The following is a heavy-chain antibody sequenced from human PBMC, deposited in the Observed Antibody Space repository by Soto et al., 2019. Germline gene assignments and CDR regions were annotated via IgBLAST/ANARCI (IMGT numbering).Heavy chain of an antibody. J-gene: IGHJ4*02. CDR3: ARDDYGIYPY. Sequence: QVQLVQSGTEVTKPGASVKVSCKASGYTVTDYYIHWVRQAPGQGLEWMGWIDPKNGGTIYAQKFQERVTMTRDTSISTAYMDLSRLTSDDTALYYCARDDYGIYPYWGQGTLVTVSS. CDR1: GYTVTDYY. D-gene: IGHD1-26*01. CDR2: IDPKNGGT. V-gene: IGHV1-2*02.